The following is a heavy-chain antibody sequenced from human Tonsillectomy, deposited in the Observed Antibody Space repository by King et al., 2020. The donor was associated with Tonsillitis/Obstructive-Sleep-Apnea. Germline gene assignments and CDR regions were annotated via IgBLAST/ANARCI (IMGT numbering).Heavy chain of an antibody. V-gene: IGHV3-13*04. CDR1: GFTFSSYD. CDR2: IGNAGDT. J-gene: IGHJ4*02. CDR3: ARGGYCSSTSCYVVGYFDY. D-gene: IGHD2-2*01. Sequence: QLVESGGGLVQPGGSLRLSCAASGFTFSSYDMHWVRQVTGKGLEWVSAIGNAGDTYYPGSVKGRFTISREKGKNSLYLQMNSLRAGDTAVYYCARGGYCSSTSCYVVGYFDYWGQGTLVTVSS.